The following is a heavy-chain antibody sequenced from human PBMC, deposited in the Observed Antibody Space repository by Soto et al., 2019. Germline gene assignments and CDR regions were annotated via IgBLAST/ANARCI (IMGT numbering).Heavy chain of an antibody. CDR1: GGSISSSSYY. Sequence: QLQLQESGPGLVKPSETLSLTCTVSGGSISSSSYYWGWIRQPPGKGLEWIGSIYYSGSTYYNPSLKSRVTISVDTSKNQFSLKLSSVTAADTAVYYCARPAPDLVRGANWYFDLWGRGTLVTVSS. D-gene: IGHD3-10*01. CDR3: ARPAPDLVRGANWYFDL. V-gene: IGHV4-39*01. J-gene: IGHJ2*01. CDR2: IYYSGST.